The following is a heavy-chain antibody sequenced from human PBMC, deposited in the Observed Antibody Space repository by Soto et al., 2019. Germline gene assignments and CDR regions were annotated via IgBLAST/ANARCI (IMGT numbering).Heavy chain of an antibody. Sequence: ASVKVSCKASGYTFTSYGISWVRQAPGQGLEWMGWISAYNGNTNYAQKLQGRVTMTTDTSTSTAYMELRSLRSDDTAVYYCARVEKNYYYYYMDVWGKGTTVTVSS. CDR1: GYTFTSYG. CDR2: ISAYNGNT. V-gene: IGHV1-18*01. J-gene: IGHJ6*03. D-gene: IGHD3-3*01. CDR3: ARVEKNYYYYYMDV.